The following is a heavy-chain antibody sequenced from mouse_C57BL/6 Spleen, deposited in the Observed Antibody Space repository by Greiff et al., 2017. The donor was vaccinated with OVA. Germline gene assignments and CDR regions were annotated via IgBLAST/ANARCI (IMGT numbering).Heavy chain of an antibody. V-gene: IGHV1-26*01. CDR2: INPNNGGT. Sequence: EVQLQQSGPELVKPGASVKISCKASGYTFTDYYMNWVKQSHGKSLEWIGDINPNNGGTSYNQKFKGKATLTVDKSSSTAYMELRSLTSEDSAVYYCAWPNSGYFDYWGQGTTLTVSS. CDR1: GYTFTDYY. D-gene: IGHD3-2*02. CDR3: AWPNSGYFDY. J-gene: IGHJ2*01.